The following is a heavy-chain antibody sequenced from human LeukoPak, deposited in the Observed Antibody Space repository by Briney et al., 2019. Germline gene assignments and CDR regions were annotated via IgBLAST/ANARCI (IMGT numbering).Heavy chain of an antibody. CDR1: GGSFSGYY. CDR2: INHSGST. V-gene: IGHV4-34*01. CDR3: ARRGYSSGWFPAGMDV. J-gene: IGHJ6*02. Sequence: SETLSLTCAVYGGSFSGYYWSWIRQPPGKGLEWIGEINHSGSTNYNPSLKSRVTISVDTSKNQFSLKLSSVTAADTAVYYCARRGYSSGWFPAGMDVWGQGTTVTVSS. D-gene: IGHD6-19*01.